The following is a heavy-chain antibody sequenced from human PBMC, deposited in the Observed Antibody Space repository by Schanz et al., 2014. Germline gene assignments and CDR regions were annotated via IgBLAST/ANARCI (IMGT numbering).Heavy chain of an antibody. J-gene: IGHJ4*02. D-gene: IGHD1-26*01. CDR2: ISGDNGKT. CDR1: GYTFTRYG. V-gene: IGHV1-18*01. CDR3: LRGGGSYAFDY. Sequence: QVHLVQSGPEVKRPGASVKVSCKASGYTFTRYGISWVRQAPGQGFEWMGWISGDNGKTKYEEKLQGRVTMTPDTSTRTVYMELRSLRSDATAKYYCLRGGGSYAFDYWGQGTLVTVSS.